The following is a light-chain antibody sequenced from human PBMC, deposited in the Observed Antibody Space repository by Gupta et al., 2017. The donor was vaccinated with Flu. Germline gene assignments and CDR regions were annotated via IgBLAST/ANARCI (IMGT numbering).Light chain of an antibody. CDR2: GKN. CDR3: YSPESRCDRLI. V-gene: IGLV3-19*01. Sequence: SSELTPDPAVSVALGQTVRITCQGDSLRTSSANWYQQKPGKAPGLVIYGKNNRPSGIPDRFSGSRSGKTASLTITGTQAEDEAEYYCYSPESRCDRLIFGGGNKVNVV. J-gene: IGLJ2*01. CDR1: SLRTSS.